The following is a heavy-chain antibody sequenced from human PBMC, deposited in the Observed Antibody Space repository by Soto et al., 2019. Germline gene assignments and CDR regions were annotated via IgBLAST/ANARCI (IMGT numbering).Heavy chain of an antibody. Sequence: LSLTCTVSGGSISNYYWSWIRQPAGKGLEGIGRVYISGSPNYNPSLKSRVIMSVDTSKNQFSLKVSSVTAADTAVYYCARFSNWFDPWGQGTLVTVSS. CDR3: ARFSNWFDP. J-gene: IGHJ5*02. CDR1: GGSISNYY. V-gene: IGHV4-4*07. CDR2: VYISGSP.